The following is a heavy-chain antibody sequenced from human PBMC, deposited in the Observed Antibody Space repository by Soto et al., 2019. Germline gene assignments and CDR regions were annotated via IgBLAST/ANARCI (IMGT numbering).Heavy chain of an antibody. J-gene: IGHJ4*02. CDR3: ARRNTFGGIIASDY. D-gene: IGHD3-16*02. CDR1: GFTFSSYW. Sequence: GSLRLSCAASGFTFSSYWMLWVRQAPGKGLMWVSRINSDGSNTNYADSVKGRFTISRDNAKNTLYLQMNSLRAEDTAVYYCARRNTFGGIIASDYWGQGTLVTVSS. CDR2: INSDGSNT. V-gene: IGHV3-74*01.